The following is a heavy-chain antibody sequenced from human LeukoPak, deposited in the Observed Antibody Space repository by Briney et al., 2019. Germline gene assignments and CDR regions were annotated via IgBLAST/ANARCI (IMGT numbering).Heavy chain of an antibody. J-gene: IGHJ6*03. CDR3: ARIYCGGDCRGYYYHYYMDV. D-gene: IGHD2-21*02. CDR2: IYTSGST. Sequence: KASETLSLTCTVSGGSISSGSYYWSWIRQPAGKGLEWIGRIYTSGSTKYNPSLQSRVTISVDTSKNQFSLKLSSVTAADTAVYYCARIYCGGDCRGYYYHYYMDVWGKGTTVTISS. V-gene: IGHV4-61*02. CDR1: GGSISSGSYY.